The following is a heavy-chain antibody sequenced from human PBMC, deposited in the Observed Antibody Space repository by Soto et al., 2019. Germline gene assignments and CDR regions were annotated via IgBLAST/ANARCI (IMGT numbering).Heavy chain of an antibody. D-gene: IGHD2-15*01. V-gene: IGHV1-18*01. J-gene: IGHJ4*02. CDR2: INTYNGAT. CDR3: ARYCSGGSCHKGVPDY. Sequence: ASVKVSCKVSGYTLITYGISCVRQAPGQGLEWMGWINTYNGATNYAQNLQGRVTMTTDTSTNTAYMDLRSLRSDDTAVYYCARYCSGGSCHKGVPDYWGQGTLVTVSS. CDR1: GYTLITYG.